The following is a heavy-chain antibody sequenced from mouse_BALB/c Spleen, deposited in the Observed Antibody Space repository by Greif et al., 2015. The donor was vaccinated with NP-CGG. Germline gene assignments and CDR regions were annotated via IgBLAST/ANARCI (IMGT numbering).Heavy chain of an antibody. J-gene: IGHJ4*01. CDR3: ARRTGTEAMDY. CDR1: GYTFTDYY. V-gene: IGHV1-84*02. D-gene: IGHD4-1*01. CDR2: IYLGSSNT. Sequence: QVHVKQSGPELVKPGASVKISCKASGYTFTDYYINWVKQKPGQGFEWIGWIYLGSSNTKYNEKFKGKATLTVDTSSSTAYMQLSSLTSEDTAVYFCARRTGTEAMDYWGQGTSATVSS.